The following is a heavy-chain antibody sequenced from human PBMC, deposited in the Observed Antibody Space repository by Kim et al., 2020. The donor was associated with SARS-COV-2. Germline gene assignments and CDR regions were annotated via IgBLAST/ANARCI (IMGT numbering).Heavy chain of an antibody. V-gene: IGHV3-53*01. CDR1: EFTVSNNY. Sequence: GGSLRLSCAASEFTVSNNYMTWVRQAPGKGLEWVSVIYRGGNTQYADSVKGRFTISRDSSKNTVYLQMDSLRAEDTAVYYCARILITMVRAQYYYYGMDVWGQGTTVTVSS. CDR3: ARILITMVRAQYYYYGMDV. J-gene: IGHJ6*02. D-gene: IGHD3-10*01. CDR2: IYRGGNT.